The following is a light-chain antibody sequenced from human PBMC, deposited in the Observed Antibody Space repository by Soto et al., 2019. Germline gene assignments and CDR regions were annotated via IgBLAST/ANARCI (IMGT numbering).Light chain of an antibody. V-gene: IGKV3-15*01. CDR2: GAS. J-gene: IGKJ4*01. Sequence: ELVMTQSPATLSVSPGERVTISCRASQSISSSLAWYQQRPGQAPRLLIYGASARATGIPARFSGSGSGTQFTLTISSLQSEDFAVYHCQQYYNWPLTFGGGTKV. CDR3: QQYYNWPLT. CDR1: QSISSS.